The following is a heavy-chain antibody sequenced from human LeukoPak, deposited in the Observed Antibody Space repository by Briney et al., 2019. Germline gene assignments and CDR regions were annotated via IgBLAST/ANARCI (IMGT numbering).Heavy chain of an antibody. D-gene: IGHD2-21*02. CDR2: INPSGGST. CDR1: GYTFTSYG. CDR3: ARGGDYIVVVTAILDY. Sequence: ASVKVSCKASGYTFTSYGISWVRQAPGQGLEWMGIINPSGGSTSYAQKFQGRVTMTRDTSTSTVYMELSSLRSEDTAVYYCARGGDYIVVVTAILDYWGQGTLVTVSS. V-gene: IGHV1-46*01. J-gene: IGHJ4*02.